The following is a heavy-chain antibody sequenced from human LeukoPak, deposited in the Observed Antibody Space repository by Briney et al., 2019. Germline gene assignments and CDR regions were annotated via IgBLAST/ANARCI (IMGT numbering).Heavy chain of an antibody. CDR3: ARAYYDSSGYFGWGTDYYYYYMDV. V-gene: IGHV1-2*06. D-gene: IGHD3-22*01. Sequence: ASVKVSCKASGYTFTANDIHWVRQAPGQGLEWVGRIHPKSGGANYAQKSRDRVTLTRESSLNRAYMQLSGLRSDDAAVYYCARAYYDSSGYFGWGTDYYYYYMDVWGEGTTVTISS. J-gene: IGHJ6*03. CDR1: GYTFTAND. CDR2: IHPKSGGA.